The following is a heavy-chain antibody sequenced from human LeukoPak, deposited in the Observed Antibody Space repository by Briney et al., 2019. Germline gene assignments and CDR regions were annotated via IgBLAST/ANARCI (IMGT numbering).Heavy chain of an antibody. D-gene: IGHD3/OR15-3a*01. V-gene: IGHV1-8*03. Sequence: ASVKVSCKASGGSFSSDAINWVRQATGQGLEWMGWMNPNSGNTGYAQKFQGRVTITRNTSISTAYMELSSLRSEDTAVYYCARGADPHKREALGTGYYYMDVWGKGTTVTVSS. CDR2: MNPNSGNT. CDR1: GGSFSSDA. CDR3: ARGADPHKREALGTGYYYMDV. J-gene: IGHJ6*03.